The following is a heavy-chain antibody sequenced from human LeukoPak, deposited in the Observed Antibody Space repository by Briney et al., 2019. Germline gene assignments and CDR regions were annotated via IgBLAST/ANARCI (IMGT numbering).Heavy chain of an antibody. Sequence: TGASLRLSCAASGFSLSTYGVRWVRQPPGKGLEWVSGITGTGGSTYYADSVKGRFTVSRDTSKNTLYLQMNSLRAEDTAIYYCAKDHGTAVAGFYYWGQGTLVTVSS. V-gene: IGHV3-23*01. CDR3: AKDHGTAVAGFYY. CDR1: GFSLSTYG. CDR2: ITGTGGST. D-gene: IGHD6-19*01. J-gene: IGHJ4*02.